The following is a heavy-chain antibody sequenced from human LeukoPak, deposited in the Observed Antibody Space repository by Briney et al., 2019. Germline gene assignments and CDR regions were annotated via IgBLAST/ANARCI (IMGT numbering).Heavy chain of an antibody. CDR3: ARPRGDGYISGFDY. D-gene: IGHD5-24*01. Sequence: GRSLRLSRAASGFTFSSYAMHWVRQAPGKGLEWVAVISYDGSNKYYADSVKGRFTISRDNSKNTLYLQMNSLRAEDTAVYYCARPRGDGYISGFDYWGQGTLVTVSS. V-gene: IGHV3-30*04. J-gene: IGHJ4*02. CDR2: ISYDGSNK. CDR1: GFTFSSYA.